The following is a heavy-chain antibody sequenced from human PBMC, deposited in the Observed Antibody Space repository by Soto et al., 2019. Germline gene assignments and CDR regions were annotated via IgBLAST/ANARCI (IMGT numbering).Heavy chain of an antibody. CDR2: IYPGDSDT. CDR3: ARRGDGYNYYYYYGMDV. D-gene: IGHD5-12*01. CDR1: GYSLTSYW. J-gene: IGHJ6*02. Sequence: GESLKISCKGSGYSLTSYWSGWVRQMPGKGLEWMGIIYPGDSDTRYSPSFQGQVTISADKSISTAYLQWSSLKASDTAMYYCARRGDGYNYYYYYGMDVWGQGTTVTVSS. V-gene: IGHV5-51*01.